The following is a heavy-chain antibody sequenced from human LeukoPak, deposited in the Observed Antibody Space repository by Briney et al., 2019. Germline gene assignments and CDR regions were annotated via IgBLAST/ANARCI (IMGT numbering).Heavy chain of an antibody. J-gene: IGHJ4*02. V-gene: IGHV3-7*03. D-gene: IGHD3-22*01. Sequence: PGGSLRLSCAGSGFVYTAFWMSWVRQVPGKGLEWVANIKQDGSEKYYVDSVNGRFTISRDNAKNTLFLQMDNLRADDTAIYYCARESVRRISMRAKGYFDYWGRGTRVTVSS. CDR1: GFVYTAFW. CDR2: IKQDGSEK. CDR3: ARESVRRISMRAKGYFDY.